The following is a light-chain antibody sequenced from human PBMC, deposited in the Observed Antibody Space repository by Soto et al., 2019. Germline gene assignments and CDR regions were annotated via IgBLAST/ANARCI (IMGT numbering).Light chain of an antibody. CDR2: AAS. V-gene: IGKV3-11*01. CDR1: QSVSSY. CDR3: QHRSEWPIT. Sequence: IVLTQSPATLSLSPGERATLSCRASQSVSSYLAWYQQKPGQAPRLLIYAASNRATGIPARFSGSGSGTDFTLSISSLEPEDFAVYYCQHRSEWPITFGQGTRLEI. J-gene: IGKJ5*01.